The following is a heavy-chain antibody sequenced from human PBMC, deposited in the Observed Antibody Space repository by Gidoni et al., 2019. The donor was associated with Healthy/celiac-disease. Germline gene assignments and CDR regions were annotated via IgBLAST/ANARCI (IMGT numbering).Heavy chain of an antibody. V-gene: IGHV3-48*03. CDR2: INSRGSTI. CDR1: GFTFRSYE. D-gene: IGHD1-26*01. Sequence: EVQLVESGGGLVQPGGSLRLSCAASGFTFRSYELNWVRQAPGKGREWVSYINSRGSTIYYADSVKGRLTISRDNSKNSLYLQMNSLRAEDTAVYYCARDLVWWELSPIDYWGQGTLVTVSS. J-gene: IGHJ4*02. CDR3: ARDLVWWELSPIDY.